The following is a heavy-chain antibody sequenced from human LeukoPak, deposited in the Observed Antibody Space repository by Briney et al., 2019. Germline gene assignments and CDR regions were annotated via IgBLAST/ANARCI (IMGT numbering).Heavy chain of an antibody. D-gene: IGHD6-19*01. CDR1: GFTFSSDA. J-gene: IGHJ4*02. CDR3: SKDRDIAVAGTDLYYFDY. V-gene: IGHV3-23*01. CDR2: ISGSGGDT. Sequence: GGSLRLSCAASGFTFSSDAMSWVRQAPGKVLEWVSAISGSGGDTYYADSVKGRFTISRDNSKNTLYLQMNSLRAEDTAVYYCSKDRDIAVAGTDLYYFDYWGQGTLVTVSS.